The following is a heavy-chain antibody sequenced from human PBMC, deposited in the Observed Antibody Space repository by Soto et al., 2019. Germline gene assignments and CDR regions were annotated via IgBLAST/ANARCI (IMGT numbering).Heavy chain of an antibody. CDR1: GFTFSSYA. J-gene: IGHJ4*02. Sequence: QVQLVESGGGVVQPGRSLRLSCAASGFTFSSYAMHWVRQAPGKGLEWVAVISYDGSNKYYADSVKGRFTISRDNSKNTLYPQMNSLRAEDTAVYYCARKLIAARAADPIPFDYWGQGTLVTVSS. CDR3: ARKLIAARAADPIPFDY. CDR2: ISYDGSNK. V-gene: IGHV3-30-3*01. D-gene: IGHD6-6*01.